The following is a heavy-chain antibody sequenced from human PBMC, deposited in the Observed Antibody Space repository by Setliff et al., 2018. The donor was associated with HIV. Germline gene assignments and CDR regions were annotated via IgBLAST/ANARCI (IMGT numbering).Heavy chain of an antibody. V-gene: IGHV1-69*10. J-gene: IGHJ6*02. CDR2: IIPILDIT. Sequence: GASVKVSCKASGGTFSSYTISWVRQAPGQGLEWMGGIIPILDITNYAQKFQGRVTITADESTSTAYMELSSLRSEDTAVYYCARGRGDEQLYEYYYYGMDVWGQGTTVTVSS. CDR3: ARGRGDEQLYEYYYYGMDV. CDR1: GGTFSSYT. D-gene: IGHD1-1*01.